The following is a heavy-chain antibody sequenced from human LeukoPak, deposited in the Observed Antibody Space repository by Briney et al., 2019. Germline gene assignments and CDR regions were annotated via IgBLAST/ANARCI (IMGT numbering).Heavy chain of an antibody. V-gene: IGHV1-8*03. J-gene: IGHJ4*02. CDR1: GYTFTGYY. D-gene: IGHD6-13*01. CDR2: MNPNSGNT. Sequence: ASVKVSCKASGYTFTGYYMHWVRQATGQGLEWMGWMNPNSGNTGYAQKFQGRVTITRNTSINTAYMELSSLRSDDTAVYYCASAHGYSVWGQGTLVTVSS. CDR3: ASAHGYSV.